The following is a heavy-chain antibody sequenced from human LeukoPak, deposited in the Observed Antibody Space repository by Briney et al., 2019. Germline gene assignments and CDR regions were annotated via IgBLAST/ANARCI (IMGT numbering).Heavy chain of an antibody. CDR3: AKVSVCYGCYLDY. CDR2: INGAGDNT. J-gene: IGHJ4*02. Sequence: GGSLRLSCAAFGYTFISHGLTWVRQAPGKGLEWLSTINGAGDNTYYAETVKGRFTISRDNSKNTLYLQMHSLRAEDTAIYYCAKVSVCYGCYLDYWGQGTLVTVS. CDR1: GYTFISHG. D-gene: IGHD3-16*01. V-gene: IGHV3-23*01.